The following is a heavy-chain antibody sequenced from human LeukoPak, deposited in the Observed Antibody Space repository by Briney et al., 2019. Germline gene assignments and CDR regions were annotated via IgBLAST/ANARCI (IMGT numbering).Heavy chain of an antibody. J-gene: IGHJ4*02. Sequence: GGSLLLSCAASGFTFSSNWMTGGRQAPGKGLEGGAGISYDGSNKYYTDSVKGRFTISRDNSKNTLYLQMNSLRAEDTAVYYCARGSWIQLDYWGQGTLVTVSS. CDR2: ISYDGSNK. CDR1: GFTFSSNW. D-gene: IGHD5-18*01. V-gene: IGHV3-30*03. CDR3: ARGSWIQLDY.